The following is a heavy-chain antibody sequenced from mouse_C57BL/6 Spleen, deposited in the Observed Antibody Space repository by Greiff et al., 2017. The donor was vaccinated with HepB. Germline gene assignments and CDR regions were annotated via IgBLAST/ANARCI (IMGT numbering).Heavy chain of an antibody. D-gene: IGHD1-1*01. J-gene: IGHJ4*01. Sequence: VKLQESGPGLVAPSQSLSITCTVSGFSLTSYAISWVRQPPGKGLEWLGVIWTGGGTNYNSALKSRLSISKDNSKSQVFLKMNSLQTDDTARYYCARGGDYYGSSYGYYAMDYWGQGTSVTVSS. CDR2: IWTGGGT. CDR1: GFSLTSYA. V-gene: IGHV2-9-1*01. CDR3: ARGGDYYGSSYGYYAMDY.